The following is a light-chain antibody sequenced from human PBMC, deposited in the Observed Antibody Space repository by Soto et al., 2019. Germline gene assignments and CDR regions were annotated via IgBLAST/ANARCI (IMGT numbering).Light chain of an antibody. CDR2: EVS. CDR1: SSDVGRYNH. Sequence: QSALTQPASVSGSPGQSITISCTGTSSDVGRYNHVSWYQQHPGKAPKLMIFEVSDRPSGVSNRFSGSKSGNTASLTISGLQAEDEADYYCQAYDNSLGVSVLFGGGTKLTVL. V-gene: IGLV2-14*01. J-gene: IGLJ3*02. CDR3: QAYDNSLGVSVL.